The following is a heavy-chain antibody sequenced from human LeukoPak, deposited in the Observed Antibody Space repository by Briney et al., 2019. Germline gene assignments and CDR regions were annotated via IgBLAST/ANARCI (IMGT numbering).Heavy chain of an antibody. CDR2: ISGVGGST. Sequence: PGGSLRLSCAASGFTFDDYAMHWVCQAPGKGLEWVSLISGVGGSTYYADSVKGRFTISRDNSKNSLYLQMNRLRTEDTALFYCAKDAGVYDILTGYYNGAFDIWGQGTMVTVSS. D-gene: IGHD3-9*01. CDR3: AKDAGVYDILTGYYNGAFDI. CDR1: GFTFDDYA. J-gene: IGHJ3*02. V-gene: IGHV3-43*02.